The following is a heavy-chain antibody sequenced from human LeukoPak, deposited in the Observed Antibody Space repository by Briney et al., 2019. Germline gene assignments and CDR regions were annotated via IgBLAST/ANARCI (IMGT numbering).Heavy chain of an antibody. J-gene: IGHJ4*02. CDR2: IYSGGST. D-gene: IGHD3-10*01. CDR1: GFTVSSNY. CDR3: AKRGPIYSSTPGNYFDY. V-gene: IGHV3-53*01. Sequence: GGSLRLSCAASGFTVSSNYMSWVRQAPGKGLEWVSVIYSGGSTYYADPVKGRFTISRDTSKNTLYLQMKALRDEDTATYYCAKRGPIYSSTPGNYFDYWGQGTLVTVSS.